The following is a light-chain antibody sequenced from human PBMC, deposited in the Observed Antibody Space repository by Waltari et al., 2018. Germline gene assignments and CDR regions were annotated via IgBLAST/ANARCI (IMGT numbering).Light chain of an antibody. CDR3: LVWHSTTDHHGV. CDR1: NIGSKS. Sequence: SYVVTQSPSVSVAPGEPARITCGGDNIGSKSGHWYQQRPGQAPGLVISYDSDRPSGIPERFSGSNSGNTATLTISWVEADDEADYYCLVWHSTTDHHGVFGGGTKLTVL. V-gene: IGLV3-21*04. CDR2: YDS. J-gene: IGLJ2*01.